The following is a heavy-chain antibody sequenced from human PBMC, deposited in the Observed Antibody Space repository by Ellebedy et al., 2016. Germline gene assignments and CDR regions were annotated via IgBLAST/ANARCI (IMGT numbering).Heavy chain of an antibody. CDR3: VRETFYGASRYLDF. D-gene: IGHD4-17*01. V-gene: IGHV3-48*04. CDR2: IGGSGYTL. J-gene: IGHJ2*01. Sequence: GESLKISXTASGFTFSDYSLNWVRQSPGRGLEWLSYIGGSGYTLYYADSVKGRFTVSRDNAKNSLSLQMNSLRAEDTAVYYCVRETFYGASRYLDFWGRGTLVTVSS. CDR1: GFTFSDYS.